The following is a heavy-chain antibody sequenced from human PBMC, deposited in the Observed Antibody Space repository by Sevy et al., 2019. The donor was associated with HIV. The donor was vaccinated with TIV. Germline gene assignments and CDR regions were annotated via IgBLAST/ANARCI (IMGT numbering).Heavy chain of an antibody. J-gene: IGHJ6*02. CDR2: IYSGANT. Sequence: GGSLRLSCAASGFNVSSNYMNWIRQAPGKGLEWVSVIYSGANTYYADSVKVRFTISRDTSKNTLYLQMNSLRAEDTAVNYWERYIITYNYDSSGYYASGYGMDVWGQGTTVTVSS. CDR1: GFNVSSNY. V-gene: IGHV3-53*01. D-gene: IGHD3-22*01. CDR3: ERYIITYNYDSSGYYASGYGMDV.